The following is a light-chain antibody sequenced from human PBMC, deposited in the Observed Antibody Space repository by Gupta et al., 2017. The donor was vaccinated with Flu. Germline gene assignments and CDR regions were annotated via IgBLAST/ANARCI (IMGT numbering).Light chain of an antibody. J-gene: IGKJ4*01. Sequence: GERATLSCRASQSINFYLAWFQQKPGRAPRLLIYDVSNRATGIPARFSGSGSGTDFTLTISSLEPEDFAVYYCQQRSDWPLTFGGGTKVEIK. CDR1: QSINFY. CDR2: DVS. CDR3: QQRSDWPLT. V-gene: IGKV3-11*01.